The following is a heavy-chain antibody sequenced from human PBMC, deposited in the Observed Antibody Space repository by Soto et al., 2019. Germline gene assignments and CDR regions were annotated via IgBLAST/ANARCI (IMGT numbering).Heavy chain of an antibody. Sequence: QVQLQQWGAGLLKPSETLSLTCAVYGGFVSSGSYYWSWIRQPPGKGLEWVGEMSHSGGTHFNPSLKSRVTISVDTSKNQFSLNIYSVTAADTALYYCARVVRGTVTTVVDAFDIWGPGTMVTVSS. V-gene: IGHV4-34*01. CDR3: ARVVRGTVTTVVDAFDI. CDR2: MSHSGGT. J-gene: IGHJ3*02. CDR1: GGFVSSGSYY. D-gene: IGHD1-1*01.